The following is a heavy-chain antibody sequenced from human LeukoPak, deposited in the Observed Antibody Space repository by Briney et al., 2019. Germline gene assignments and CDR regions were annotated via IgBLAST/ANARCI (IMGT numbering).Heavy chain of an antibody. CDR1: GYTFTSYA. D-gene: IGHD5-12*01. V-gene: IGHV1-2*02. J-gene: IGHJ4*02. CDR2: INPNSGGT. Sequence: ASVKVSCKASGYTFTSYAMNWVRQAPGQGLEWMGWINPNSGGTNCRVTMTRDTSISTAYMELSRLRSDDTAVYYCARVADIVATRPLGYWGQGTLVTVSS. CDR3: ARVADIVATRPLGY.